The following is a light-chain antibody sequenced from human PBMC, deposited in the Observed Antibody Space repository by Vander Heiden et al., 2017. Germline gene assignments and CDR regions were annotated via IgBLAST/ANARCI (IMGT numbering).Light chain of an antibody. CDR3: MQATQFPFT. CDR2: KIS. J-gene: IGKJ3*01. CDR1: LSLEHSVGKAC. Sequence: DIVMTQTSLSSPVTLGPQASISRRSSLSLEHSVGKACLCLLQQWAGQPPRFIIYKISDRFSGVPDRFNGSEAGTDFTRKIGRVEAEDVCVYYCMQATQFPFTFYPGTKVDI. V-gene: IGKV2-24*01.